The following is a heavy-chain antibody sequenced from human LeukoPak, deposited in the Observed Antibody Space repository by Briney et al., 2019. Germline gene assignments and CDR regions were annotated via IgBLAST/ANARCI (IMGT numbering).Heavy chain of an antibody. CDR1: GDSISRSYYY. V-gene: IGHV4-39*01. CDR2: IYSSGST. CDR3: ARQMELLNWFDP. D-gene: IGHD1-26*01. Sequence: PSETLSLTCTVSGDSISRSYYYWAWIRQPPGKGLEWLGTIYSSGSTNYNSSLKRRVTIAADTSKNQFSLRLSSVTAADTAVYFCARQMELLNWFDPWGQGALVTVSS. J-gene: IGHJ5*02.